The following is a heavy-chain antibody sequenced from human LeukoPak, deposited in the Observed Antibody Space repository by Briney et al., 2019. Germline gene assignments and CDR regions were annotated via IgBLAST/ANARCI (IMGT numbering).Heavy chain of an antibody. CDR1: EHTFTGSF. CDR3: ARAPASTRGSGPFAFEY. V-gene: IGHV1-2*02. D-gene: IGHD3-10*01. Sequence: GASVKVSCKAPEHTFTGSFIHWVRQAPGQGLELMGWISPSGGGTNYARKFQDRATMTRDTSINTVYMELTRLTSDDTAVYYCARAPASTRGSGPFAFEYWGQGTLVTVSS. CDR2: ISPSGGGT. J-gene: IGHJ4*02.